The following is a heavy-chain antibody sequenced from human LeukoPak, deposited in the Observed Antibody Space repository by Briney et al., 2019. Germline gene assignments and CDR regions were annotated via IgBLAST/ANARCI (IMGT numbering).Heavy chain of an antibody. CDR2: INPNSGGT. CDR3: ARRYSSSTPYYYYYMDV. D-gene: IGHD6-6*01. Sequence: ASVKVSCKASGYTFTGYYMHWVRQAPGQGLEWMGWINPNSGGTNYAQKFQGRVTMTRDTSISTAYMELSRLRSDVTAVYYCARRYSSSTPYYYYYMDVWGKGTTVTVSS. V-gene: IGHV1-2*02. CDR1: GYTFTGYY. J-gene: IGHJ6*03.